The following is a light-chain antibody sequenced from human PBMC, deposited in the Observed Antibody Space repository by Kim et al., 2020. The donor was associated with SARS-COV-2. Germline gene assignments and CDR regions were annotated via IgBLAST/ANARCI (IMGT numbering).Light chain of an antibody. J-gene: IGLJ2*01. V-gene: IGLV3-19*01. CDR1: SLRSYY. CDR3: NSRDSNDNVV. Sequence: SSELTQDPAVSVALGQTVRITCQGDSLRSYYATWYQQKPGQAPIVVIYGKNNRPSGIPDRFSGSSSGNTASLTLTGTQAGDEADYYGNSRDSNDNVVFGG. CDR2: GKN.